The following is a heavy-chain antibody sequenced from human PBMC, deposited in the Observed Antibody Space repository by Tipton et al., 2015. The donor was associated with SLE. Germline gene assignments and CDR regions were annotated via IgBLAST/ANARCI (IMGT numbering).Heavy chain of an antibody. CDR2: VDPEDGET. D-gene: IGHD6-6*01. CDR1: GYTFTDYY. CDR3: SSLDY. Sequence: QLVQSGAEVKKPGTTVKMSCKVSGYTFTDYYMHWVQQAPGKGLEWMGLVDPEDGETVYAEKFQGRVTITADTDTAYMELSSLRSEDTAVYYCSSLDYRGQGTLVTVSS. J-gene: IGHJ4*02. V-gene: IGHV1-69-2*01.